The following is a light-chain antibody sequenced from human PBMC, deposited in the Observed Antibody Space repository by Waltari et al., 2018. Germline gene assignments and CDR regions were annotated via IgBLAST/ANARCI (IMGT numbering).Light chain of an antibody. CDR3: SSYTSSVVF. J-gene: IGLJ2*01. CDR1: GSDVGGYDY. V-gene: IGLV2-14*01. CDR2: DVY. Sequence: QSALTQPASVSGSPGQAIIISCTGTGSDVGGYDYVSWYQQYPGKAPRLIIYDVYNRPSGFSNRFSCSKSDNTAALTISGLQAEDESVYYCSSYTSSVVFFGGATKLTVL.